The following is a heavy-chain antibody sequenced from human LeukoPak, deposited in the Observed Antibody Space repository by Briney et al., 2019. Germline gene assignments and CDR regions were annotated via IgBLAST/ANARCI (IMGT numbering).Heavy chain of an antibody. J-gene: IGHJ4*02. V-gene: IGHV1-2*02. D-gene: IGHD5-18*01. CDR1: GYTFTGYY. CDR3: ARAFVPLGYGYGAFDY. CDR2: INPNSGGT. Sequence: ASVKVSCKASGYTFTGYYMHWVRQAPGQGLEWMGWINPNSGGTNYAQKFQGRVTMTRDTSISTAYMELSRLRSDDTAVYYCARAFVPLGYGYGAFDYWGQGTLVTVSS.